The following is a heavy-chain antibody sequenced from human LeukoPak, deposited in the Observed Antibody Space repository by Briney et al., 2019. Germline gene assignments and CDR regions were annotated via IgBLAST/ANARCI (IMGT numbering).Heavy chain of an antibody. Sequence: GGSLRLSCAASGFTFSSYGMHWVRQAPGKGLEWVAFIRYDGSNKYYADSVKGRFTISRDNSKNTLYLQMNSLRAEDTAVYYCATDAARIFDYWGQGTLVTVSS. J-gene: IGHJ4*02. D-gene: IGHD6-6*01. CDR3: ATDAARIFDY. V-gene: IGHV3-30*02. CDR2: IRYDGSNK. CDR1: GFTFSSYG.